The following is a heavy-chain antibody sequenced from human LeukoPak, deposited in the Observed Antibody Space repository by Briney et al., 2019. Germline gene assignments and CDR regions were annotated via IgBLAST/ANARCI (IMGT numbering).Heavy chain of an antibody. V-gene: IGHV4-59*08. CDR2: IYYSGST. D-gene: IGHD6-19*01. CDR1: GGSISSYY. CDR3: ARQDSYTSGSYGFDY. J-gene: IGHJ4*02. Sequence: PSETLSLTCTVSGGSISSYYWSWIRQPPGKGLEWIGYIYYSGSTNYNPSLKSRVTISVDTSKNQFSLKLSSVTAADTAVYYCARQDSYTSGSYGFDYWGQGTLVTVSS.